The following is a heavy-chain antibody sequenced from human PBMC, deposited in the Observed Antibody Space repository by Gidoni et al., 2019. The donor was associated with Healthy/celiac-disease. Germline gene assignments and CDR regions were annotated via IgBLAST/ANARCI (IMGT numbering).Heavy chain of an antibody. CDR1: GFSFVAYY. D-gene: IGHD3-3*01. V-gene: IGHV3-11*01. CDR2: ISSSGSTI. J-gene: IGHJ6*02. CDR3: ASPAGLRFLEWSSHGMDV. Sequence: QLRLVESGGVLFKLGGSLDLSCAASGFSFVAYYMSWIRQAPGKGLEWVSYISSSGSTIYYADSVKGRFTISRDNAKNSLYLQMNSLRAEDTAVYYCASPAGLRFLEWSSHGMDVWGQGTTVTVSS.